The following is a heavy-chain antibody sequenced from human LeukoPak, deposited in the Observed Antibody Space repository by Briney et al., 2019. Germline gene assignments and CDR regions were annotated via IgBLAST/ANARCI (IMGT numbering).Heavy chain of an antibody. Sequence: PGGSLRLSCAASGFTFSTYDMHWVRQVTGKGLEWVSASGTAGDTYYPGSVKGRFTISKENAKNSLYLHINSLRAGDTAVYYCARGPFGSGSPYYFDHWGQGTLLTVSS. CDR2: SGTAGDT. D-gene: IGHD3-10*01. J-gene: IGHJ4*02. CDR3: ARGPFGSGSPYYFDH. V-gene: IGHV3-13*01. CDR1: GFTFSTYD.